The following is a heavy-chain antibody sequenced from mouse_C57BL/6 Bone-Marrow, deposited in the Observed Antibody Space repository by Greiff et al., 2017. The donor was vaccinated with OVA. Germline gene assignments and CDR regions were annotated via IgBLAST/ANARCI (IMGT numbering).Heavy chain of an antibody. J-gene: IGHJ3*01. V-gene: IGHV5-17*01. CDR3: ATFYYDYED. CDR1: GFTFSDYG. CDR2: ISSGSSTI. D-gene: IGHD2-4*01. Sequence: EVKVEESGGGLVKPGGSLKLSCAASGFTFSDYGMHWVRQAPEKGLEWVAYISSGSSTIYYADTVKGRFTISRDNAKNTLFLQMTSLRSEDTAMYYCATFYYDYEDWGQGTLVTVSA.